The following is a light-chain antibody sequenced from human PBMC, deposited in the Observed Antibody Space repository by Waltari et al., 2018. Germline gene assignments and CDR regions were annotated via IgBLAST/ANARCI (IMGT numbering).Light chain of an antibody. J-gene: IGKJ4*01. CDR1: QDVGIK. V-gene: IGKV3-15*01. Sequence: EIVMTQSPATLSVSPGERATLRFSACQDVGIKLAWYQQKPGQAPRLLFDGASTRATGIPARFSASGSGTEFTLTVSSLQSEDFAMYYCQHYNKWLRTFGGGTKVDIK. CDR3: QHYNKWLRT. CDR2: GAS.